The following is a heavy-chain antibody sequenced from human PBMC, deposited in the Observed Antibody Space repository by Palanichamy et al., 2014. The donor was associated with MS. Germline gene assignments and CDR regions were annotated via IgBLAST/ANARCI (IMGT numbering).Heavy chain of an antibody. CDR3: ARDLRTTNWFDP. J-gene: IGHJ5*02. D-gene: IGHD1-7*01. Sequence: EVQMVESGGGLVQPGGSLRLPCAASGFTFSSFWMHWVRQAPGKGLLWVSHINGDGSDTHYADSVKGRFTISRDNAKNTLFLQMNSLRGEDTAVYYCARDLRTTNWFDPWGQGTLVTVSS. CDR2: INGDGSDT. V-gene: IGHV3-74*01. CDR1: GFTFSSFW.